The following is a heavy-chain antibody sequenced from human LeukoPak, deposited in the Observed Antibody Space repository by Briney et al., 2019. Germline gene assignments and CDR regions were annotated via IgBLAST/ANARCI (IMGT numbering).Heavy chain of an antibody. J-gene: IGHJ4*02. D-gene: IGHD4-23*01. Sequence: SETLSLTCAVYGGSFSVYYWSWIRQPPGKGLEWIGEINHSGSTNYNPSLKSRVTISVDTSKNQFSLKLSSVTAADTAVYYCARGVGYGGNSGYWGQGTLVTVSS. CDR3: ARGVGYGGNSGY. V-gene: IGHV4-34*01. CDR1: GGSFSVYY. CDR2: INHSGST.